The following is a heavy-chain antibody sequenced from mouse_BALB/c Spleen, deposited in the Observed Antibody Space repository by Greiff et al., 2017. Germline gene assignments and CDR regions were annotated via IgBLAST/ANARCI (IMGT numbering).Heavy chain of an antibody. CDR2: ISDGGSYT. CDR3: ARDRYDGAYYYAMDY. CDR1: GFTFSDYY. D-gene: IGHD2-14*01. V-gene: IGHV5-4*02. J-gene: IGHJ4*01. Sequence: EVKVVESGGGLVKPGGSLKLSCAASGFTFSDYYMYWVRQTPEKRLEWVATISDGGSYTYYPDSVKGRFTISRDNAKNNLYLQMSSLKSEDTAMYYCARDRYDGAYYYAMDYWGQGTSVTVSS.